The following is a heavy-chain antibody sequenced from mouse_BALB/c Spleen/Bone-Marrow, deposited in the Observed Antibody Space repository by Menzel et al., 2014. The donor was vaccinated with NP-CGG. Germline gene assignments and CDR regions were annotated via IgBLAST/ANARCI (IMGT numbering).Heavy chain of an antibody. CDR1: GFNIXDTY. CDR2: IDPANGNT. CDR3: ARYYYGYYLDY. J-gene: IGHJ2*01. Sequence: VQLQQSGAELVKPGASVKLSCTASGFNIXDTYMHWVKQRPEQGLEWIGRIDPANGNTKYDPKFQGKATITADTSSNTAYLQLSSLTSEDTAVYYCARYYYGYYLDYWGQGTTLTVSS. V-gene: IGHV14-3*02. D-gene: IGHD1-2*01.